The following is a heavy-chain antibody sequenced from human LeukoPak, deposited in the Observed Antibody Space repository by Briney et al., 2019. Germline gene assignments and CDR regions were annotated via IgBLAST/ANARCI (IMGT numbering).Heavy chain of an antibody. CDR2: IFSHGET. V-gene: IGHV3-66*01. CDR3: ARDPPAVSINTYA. Sequence: SGGSLRLSCAASGVTVGNTYMNWGRRATGRGLELVSLIFSHGETSYADSVKGRFTISRDNSKNTLYLQMNSLRVEDTAVYYCARDPPAVSINTYAWGQGTLVTVSS. CDR1: GVTVGNTY. J-gene: IGHJ4*02. D-gene: IGHD2-8*01.